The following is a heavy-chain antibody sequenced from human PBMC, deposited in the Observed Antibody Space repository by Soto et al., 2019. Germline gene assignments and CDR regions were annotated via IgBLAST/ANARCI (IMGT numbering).Heavy chain of an antibody. D-gene: IGHD6-13*01. CDR1: GFTSSSYG. CDR2: ISYDGSNK. CDR3: AKVRSTYSRARWPDY. V-gene: IGHV3-30*18. J-gene: IGHJ4*02. Sequence: GGSLRLSCAASGFTSSSYGMHWVRQAPGKGLEWVAVISYDGSNKYYADSVKGRFTISRDNSKNTLYLQMNSLRAEDTAVYYCAKVRSTYSRARWPDYWGQGTLVTVSS.